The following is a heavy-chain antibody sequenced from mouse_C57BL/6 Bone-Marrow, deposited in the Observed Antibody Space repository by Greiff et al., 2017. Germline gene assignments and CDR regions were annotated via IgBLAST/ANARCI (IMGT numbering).Heavy chain of an antibody. V-gene: IGHV1-69*01. Sequence: QVQLQQPGAELVMPGASVKLSCKASGYTFTSYWMHWVKQRPGQGLEWIGEIDPSDSYTNYNQKFKGNSTLTVDKSSSTAYMQLSSLTSEDSAVYYCARVANWDPFDYWGQGTTLTVSS. CDR2: IDPSDSYT. D-gene: IGHD4-1*01. CDR1: GYTFTSYW. J-gene: IGHJ2*01. CDR3: ARVANWDPFDY.